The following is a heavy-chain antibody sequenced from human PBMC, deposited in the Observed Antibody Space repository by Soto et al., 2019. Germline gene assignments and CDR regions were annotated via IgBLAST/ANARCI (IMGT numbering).Heavy chain of an antibody. J-gene: IGHJ4*02. CDR1: GFTFNSYA. Sequence: GGSLRLSCAASGFTFNSYALIWVRQAPGKGLDWVSGISSSGGVTKYADSVKGRFTISRDNSKNTVYLQMNNLRAEDTAVYYCATARWLSSPHLDFWGLGTLVTVSS. D-gene: IGHD4-17*01. CDR2: ISSSGGVT. CDR3: ATARWLSSPHLDF. V-gene: IGHV3-23*01.